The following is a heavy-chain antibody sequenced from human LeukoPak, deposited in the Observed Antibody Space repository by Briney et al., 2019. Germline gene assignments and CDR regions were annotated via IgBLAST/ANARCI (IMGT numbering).Heavy chain of an antibody. Sequence: PGGSLRLSCSASGFTFSSYAMHWIRQPPGKGLEWIGYIYYSGSTNYNPSLKSRVTISVDTSKNQFSLKLSSVTAADTAVYYCARVDVSSGHADYWGQGTLVTVSS. CDR2: IYYSGST. D-gene: IGHD6-19*01. CDR3: ARVDVSSGHADY. V-gene: IGHV4-59*01. CDR1: GFTFSSYA. J-gene: IGHJ4*02.